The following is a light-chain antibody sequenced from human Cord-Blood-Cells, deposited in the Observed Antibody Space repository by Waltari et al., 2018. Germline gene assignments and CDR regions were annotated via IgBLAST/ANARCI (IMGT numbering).Light chain of an antibody. J-gene: IGKJ2*03. CDR1: QDISNY. Sequence: DIQITQSPSSLSASVGNRVTITCQASQDISNYLNWYQQKPGKAPKLLIYDASNLETGGPSRFSGRGSGTDFTFTSSSLQPEDIATYYCQQYDNLPYSFGQGTKLEIK. CDR3: QQYDNLPYS. V-gene: IGKV1-33*01. CDR2: DAS.